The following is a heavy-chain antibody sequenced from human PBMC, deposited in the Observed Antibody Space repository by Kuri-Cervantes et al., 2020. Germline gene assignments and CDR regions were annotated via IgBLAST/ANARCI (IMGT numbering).Heavy chain of an antibody. CDR2: ITSTSNYI. V-gene: IGHV3-21*04. CDR1: GFTFSTYA. CDR3: ASRGHSSSSPVDY. J-gene: IGHJ4*02. Sequence: ETLSLTCAASGFTFSTYAMSWVRQAPGKGLEWVSSITSTSNYIYYADSVKGRFTISRDNAKNSLYLQMNSLRAEDTAVYYCASRGHSSSSPVDYWGQGTLVTVSS. D-gene: IGHD6-6*01.